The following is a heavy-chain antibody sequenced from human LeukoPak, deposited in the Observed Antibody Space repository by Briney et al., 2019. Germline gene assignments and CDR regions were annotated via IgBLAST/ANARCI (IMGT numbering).Heavy chain of an antibody. CDR3: ARDSTYYYDSGSSGPHYFDN. Sequence: GKSLRLSCAASGFTFSNYAMHWVRQAPGKGLEWVPLISSGGTYEYYADSVKGRFTISRDNSKNTLYLQLSSLRAEDTAVYYCARDSTYYYDSGSSGPHYFDNWGQGTLVTVSS. CDR2: ISSGGTYE. V-gene: IGHV3-30*15. CDR1: GFTFSNYA. J-gene: IGHJ4*02. D-gene: IGHD3-10*01.